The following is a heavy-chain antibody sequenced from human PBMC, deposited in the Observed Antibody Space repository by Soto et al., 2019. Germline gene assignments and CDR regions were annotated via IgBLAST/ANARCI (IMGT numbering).Heavy chain of an antibody. V-gene: IGHV4-61*01. J-gene: IGHJ6*02. Sequence: QVQLQESGPGLVKPSETLSLTCTVSGGSVSSGSYYGSWIRQPPGKGLQWIGCTYYSGSTNYNPSRKSRVTISVDTSKNQFSLKLSSVTAADTAVYYCARECYYGSGSYYNGAYYYYGMDVWGQGTTVTVSS. CDR2: TYYSGST. D-gene: IGHD3-10*01. CDR1: GGSVSSGSYY. CDR3: ARECYYGSGSYYNGAYYYYGMDV.